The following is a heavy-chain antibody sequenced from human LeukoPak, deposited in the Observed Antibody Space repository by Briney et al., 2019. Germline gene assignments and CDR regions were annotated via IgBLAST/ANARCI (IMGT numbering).Heavy chain of an antibody. CDR1: GGTFSSYA. J-gene: IGHJ4*02. CDR3: AKAQLLGVVITTGFDY. V-gene: IGHV1-69*13. D-gene: IGHD3-22*01. CDR2: IIPIFGTA. Sequence: SVKVSCKASGGTFSSYAISWVRQAPGQGLEWMGGIIPIFGTANYAQKFQGRVTITADESTSTAYMELSSLRSEDTAVYYCAKAQLLGVVITTGFDYWGQGTLVTVSS.